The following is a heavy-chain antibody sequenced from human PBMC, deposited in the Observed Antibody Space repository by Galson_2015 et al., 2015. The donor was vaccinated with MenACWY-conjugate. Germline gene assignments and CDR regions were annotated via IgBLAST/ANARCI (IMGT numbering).Heavy chain of an antibody. CDR2: INWNGGST. CDR3: ARDLGPGGMDV. Sequence: SLRLSCAASGFTFDDYGMSWVRQAPGKGLEWVSGINWNGGSTGYADSVKGRFTISRDNAKNTLYLQMNSLRAEDTAVYYCARDLGPGGMDVWGQGTTVTVSS. J-gene: IGHJ6*02. V-gene: IGHV3-20*04. CDR1: GFTFDDYG.